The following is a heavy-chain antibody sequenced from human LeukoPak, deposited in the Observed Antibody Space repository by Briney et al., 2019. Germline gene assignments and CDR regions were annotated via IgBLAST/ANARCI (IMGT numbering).Heavy chain of an antibody. D-gene: IGHD3-3*01. Sequence: SETLSLTCAVYGGSFSGYYWSWIRQPPGKGVKWIGEINHSGSTNYNPSLQSRVTISVDTSKNQFSLKLSSVTAADTAVYYCARKSPYYDFWSGRYYYYMDVWGKGTTVTVSS. CDR3: ARKSPYYDFWSGRYYYYMDV. V-gene: IGHV4-34*01. CDR1: GGSFSGYY. J-gene: IGHJ6*03. CDR2: INHSGST.